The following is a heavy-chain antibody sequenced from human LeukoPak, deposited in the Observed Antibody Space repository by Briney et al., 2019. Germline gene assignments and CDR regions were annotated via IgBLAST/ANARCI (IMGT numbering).Heavy chain of an antibody. J-gene: IGHJ4*02. D-gene: IGHD5-12*01. V-gene: IGHV4-4*07. CDR2: MYSTGSN. CDR1: GGSISGYF. CDR3: AREPTSGREPTSGRPLDY. Sequence: SETLSLTCTVSGGSISGYFWTWIRKPAGKGLEWIGRMYSTGSNNYNPSLKSRVTMSLDTSKNHFSLNLTSVTAADTAVYYCAREPTSGREPTSGRPLDYWGQGTLDTVSS.